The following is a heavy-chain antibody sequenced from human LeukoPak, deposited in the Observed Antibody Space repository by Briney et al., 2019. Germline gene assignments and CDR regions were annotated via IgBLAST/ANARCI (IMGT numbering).Heavy chain of an antibody. D-gene: IGHD3-10*01. V-gene: IGHV1-69*05. J-gene: IGHJ4*02. CDR1: GGTFSSYA. CDR3: ARTYYYGSGSYLGHDY. CDR2: IIPIFGTA. Sequence: SVKVSCKASGGTFSSYAISWVRQAPGQGLEWMGGIIPIFGTANYAQKFQGRVTITTDESTSTVYMELSSLRSEDTAVYYCARTYYYGSGSYLGHDYWGQGTLVTVSS.